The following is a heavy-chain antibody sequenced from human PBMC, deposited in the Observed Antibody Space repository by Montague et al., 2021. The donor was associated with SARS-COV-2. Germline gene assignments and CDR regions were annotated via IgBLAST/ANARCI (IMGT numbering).Heavy chain of an antibody. CDR1: QFTFSSYA. Sequence: SLRLSCSASQFTFSSYAMSWVRQAPGKRLEWVSTISGGGSSTYYADSVKGRFTIPRDNSKNTLYLQMNSLRAEDTAVYYCAKGPSKYSVYDRYFAYWGQGTLVTVSS. CDR3: AKGPSKYSVYDRYFAY. CDR2: ISGGGSST. D-gene: IGHD5/OR15-5a*01. V-gene: IGHV3-23*01. J-gene: IGHJ4*02.